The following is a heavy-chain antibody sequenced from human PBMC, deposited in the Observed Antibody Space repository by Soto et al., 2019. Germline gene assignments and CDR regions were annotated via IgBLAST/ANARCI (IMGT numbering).Heavy chain of an antibody. V-gene: IGHV1-18*01. CDR2: ITAYNGNT. CDR3: ARANWNYELYYFDY. J-gene: IGHJ4*02. Sequence: GASVKVSCKASGYNFTSYGISWVRQAPGQGLEWMGWITAYNGNTNYAQKFQGRVTITADESTSTAYMELSSLRSEDTAVYYCARANWNYELYYFDYWGQGTLVTVSS. CDR1: GYNFTSYG. D-gene: IGHD1-7*01.